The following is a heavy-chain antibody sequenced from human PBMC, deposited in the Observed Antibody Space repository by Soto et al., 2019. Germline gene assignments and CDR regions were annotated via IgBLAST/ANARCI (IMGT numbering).Heavy chain of an antibody. D-gene: IGHD3-16*01. CDR1: SGSITNNNW. Sequence: QVQLQESGPGLVTPSGTLSLTCGVSSGSITNNNWWSWVRQSPGKGLGWIGEIYHSGSTNYNPSLKSRVTISLAKSKNQFSLKLTSVTAADTAVYYCARDLGHGVTASYSWFDSWGQGTLVTVSS. J-gene: IGHJ5*01. CDR3: ARDLGHGVTASYSWFDS. V-gene: IGHV4-4*02. CDR2: IYHSGST.